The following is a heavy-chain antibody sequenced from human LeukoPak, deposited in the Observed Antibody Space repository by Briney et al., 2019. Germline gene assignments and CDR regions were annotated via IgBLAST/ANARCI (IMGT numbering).Heavy chain of an antibody. CDR2: INSNTGGT. V-gene: IGHV1-2*02. Sequence: ASVKVSCKASGYTFTDYYMHWVRQAPGQGLEWMGCINSNTGGTNYAQRFQGRVTMTRDTSISTAYMELSRLRSDDAAVYYCARPMATVTTSLKFWGRGSLVTVSS. J-gene: IGHJ4*02. CDR3: ARPMATVTTSLKF. D-gene: IGHD4-17*01. CDR1: GYTFTDYY.